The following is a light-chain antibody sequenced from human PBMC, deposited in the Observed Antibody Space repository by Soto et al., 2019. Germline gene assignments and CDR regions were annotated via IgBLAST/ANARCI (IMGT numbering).Light chain of an antibody. CDR1: QSVSTRY. J-gene: IGKJ2*01. Sequence: ESMLTQSPGTLSLSPGERATLSCRASQSVSTRYLAGYQQKPGPAPRLLIYGASIRATGIPDRFSGSGSGTDFTLTISRLEPEDFAVYYCHQFGSSPPAFTFGQGTKLEI. CDR2: GAS. CDR3: HQFGSSPPAFT. V-gene: IGKV3-20*01.